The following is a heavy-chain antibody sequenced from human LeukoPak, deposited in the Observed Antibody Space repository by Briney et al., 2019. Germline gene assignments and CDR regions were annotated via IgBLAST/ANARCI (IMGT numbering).Heavy chain of an antibody. D-gene: IGHD3-22*01. Sequence: GASVTVSCKASGYPFNLYGITWVRQAPGQGLEWLGWISPHTANTNYVQNLQDRVTSTTDTSTSTVYMQLRSLRSDDTAVYYCARVVYYDSSGYFDNWGQGTLVTVSS. CDR1: GYPFNLYG. J-gene: IGHJ4*02. V-gene: IGHV1-18*01. CDR3: ARVVYYDSSGYFDN. CDR2: ISPHTANT.